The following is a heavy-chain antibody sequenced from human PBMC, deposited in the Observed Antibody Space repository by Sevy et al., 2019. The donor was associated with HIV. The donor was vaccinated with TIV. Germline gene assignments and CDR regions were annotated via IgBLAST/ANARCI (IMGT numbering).Heavy chain of an antibody. J-gene: IGHJ4*02. V-gene: IGHV3-11*01. CDR2: ISSGGTII. Sequence: GGSLRLSCAASGFTFSDSYMSWFRQAPGKGLEWVSYISSGGTIIYYADSVKGRFNISRDNAKNSLYLQMNSLRAEDTAVYYCARARYNYGSFYFDYWGQGTLVTVSS. CDR3: ARARYNYGSFYFDY. D-gene: IGHD5-18*01. CDR1: GFTFSDSY.